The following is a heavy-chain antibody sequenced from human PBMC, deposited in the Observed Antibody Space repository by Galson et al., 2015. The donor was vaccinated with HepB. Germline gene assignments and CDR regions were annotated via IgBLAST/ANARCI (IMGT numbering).Heavy chain of an antibody. CDR1: GFTVTKNH. J-gene: IGHJ4*02. D-gene: IGHD2-15*01. CDR3: LGFPGY. V-gene: IGHV3-53*01. CDR2: IYSVGTT. Sequence: SLRFSCAASGFTVTKNHMTWVRQAPGKGLEWLSIIYSVGTTYYADSVKGRFTISRDNSKNTLYLQMNSLRAEDTAIYYCLGFPGYWGQGTLVTVSS.